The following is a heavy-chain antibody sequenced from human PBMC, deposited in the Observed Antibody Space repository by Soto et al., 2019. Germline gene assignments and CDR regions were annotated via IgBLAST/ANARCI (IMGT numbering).Heavy chain of an antibody. V-gene: IGHV1-46*01. CDR3: ARDIAREKDY. J-gene: IGHJ4*02. CDR1: GYTFTNYY. CDR2: INPGGGTT. Sequence: ASVKVSCKASGYTFTNYYIHCVRQSPGQWLEWMGVINPGGGTTTYAQNFQGRVTMTGDTSTSTVYMELRGLRSEDTAVYFCARDIAREKDYWGQGTLVTVSS. D-gene: IGHD6-13*01.